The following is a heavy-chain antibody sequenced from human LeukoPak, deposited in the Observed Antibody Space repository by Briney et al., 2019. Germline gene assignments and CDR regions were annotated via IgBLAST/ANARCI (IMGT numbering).Heavy chain of an antibody. J-gene: IGHJ6*02. Sequence: GESLKISCKGSGYSFTSYWIGWVRQLPGKGLEWMGIIYPGDSDTRYSVSFEAQVIISADKSISTSYRQWRSMKATCTAMYYCARYPIRGYRYGLHYYYGMDVWGQGTTVTVSS. V-gene: IGHV5-51*06. CDR1: GYSFTSYW. CDR3: ARYPIRGYRYGLHYYYGMDV. CDR2: IYPGDSDT. D-gene: IGHD5-18*01.